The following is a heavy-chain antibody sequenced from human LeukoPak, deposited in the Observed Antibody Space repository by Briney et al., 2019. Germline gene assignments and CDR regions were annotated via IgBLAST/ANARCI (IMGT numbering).Heavy chain of an antibody. D-gene: IGHD2/OR15-2a*01. CDR1: GFTFSDYA. CDR3: DFYVRQQRLVCDH. CDR2: ISSSSSTV. V-gene: IGHV3-48*02. Sequence: GGSLRLSCAASGFTFSDYAMNWVRQAPGQGLEWVSYISSSSSTVYYADSVKGRFTISRDNAKNSLYLQMNSLRDEDTAVYYCDFYVRQQRLVCDHWGQGTLVTVSS. J-gene: IGHJ4*02.